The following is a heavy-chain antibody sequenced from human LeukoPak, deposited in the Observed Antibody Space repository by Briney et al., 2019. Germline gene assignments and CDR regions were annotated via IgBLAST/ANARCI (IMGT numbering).Heavy chain of an antibody. CDR2: INPNSGGT. D-gene: IGHD3-16*01. CDR1: GYTFTGYY. V-gene: IGHV1-2*02. Sequence: ASVKVSCKASGYTFTGYYIHWVRQAPGQGLEWMGWINPNSGGTNYAQKFQGRVTMTRDTSISTAYMELTKLRSDDTAVYYFARAGMMGRSLWWFDPWGQGTLVTVSS. J-gene: IGHJ5*02. CDR3: ARAGMMGRSLWWFDP.